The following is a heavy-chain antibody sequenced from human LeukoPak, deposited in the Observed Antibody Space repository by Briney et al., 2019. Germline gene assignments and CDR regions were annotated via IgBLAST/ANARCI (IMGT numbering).Heavy chain of an antibody. CDR2: IYTSGST. Sequence: SETLSLTCAVYGGSFSGYYWSWIRQPAGKGLEWIGRIYTSGSTNYNPSLKSRVTISVDTSKNQFSLKLSSVTAADTAVYYCARDGRWGYDYWGQGTLVTVSS. CDR1: GGSFSGYY. V-gene: IGHV4-4*07. J-gene: IGHJ4*02. CDR3: ARDGRWGYDY. D-gene: IGHD5-24*01.